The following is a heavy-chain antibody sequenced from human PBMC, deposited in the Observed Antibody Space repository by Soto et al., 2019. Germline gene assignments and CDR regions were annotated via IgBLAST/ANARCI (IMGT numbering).Heavy chain of an antibody. CDR1: GFTFRSYA. V-gene: IGHV3-30*04. J-gene: IGHJ4*02. D-gene: IGHD3-10*01. CDR3: ARSRSGAVADSFDF. CDR2: ISRDGSNK. Sequence: GGSLRLSCAASGFTFRSYAIHWVRQAPGKGLEWVAVISRDGSNKYYVDSVKGRFTISRENSKDTVYLQMNSLRDEDSAMFYCARSRSGAVADSFDFWGQGTLVTVSS.